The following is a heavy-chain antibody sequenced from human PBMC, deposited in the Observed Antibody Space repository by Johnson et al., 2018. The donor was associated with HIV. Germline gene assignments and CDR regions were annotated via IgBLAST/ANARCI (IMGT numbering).Heavy chain of an antibody. J-gene: IGHJ3*02. CDR3: AKEEEDAFDI. CDR2: IRYDGSNK. Sequence: VQLVESGGGVVQPGGSLRLSCAASGFTFSSYGMHWVRQATGKGLEWVAFIRYDGSNKYYADSVKGRFTISRDNSKNTLYLQMNSLRAEDTAVYYCAKEEEDAFDIWGQGTMVTVSS. V-gene: IGHV3-30*02. CDR1: GFTFSSYG.